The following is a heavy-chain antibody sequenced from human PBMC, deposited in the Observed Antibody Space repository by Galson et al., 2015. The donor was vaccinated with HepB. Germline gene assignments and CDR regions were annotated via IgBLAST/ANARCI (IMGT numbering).Heavy chain of an antibody. CDR1: GFTFSSYA. V-gene: IGHV3-64D*06. Sequence: SLRLSCAASGFTFSSYAMHWVRQAPGKGLEYVSAISSNGGSTYYADSVKGRFTISRDNSKNTLYLQMSSLRAEGTAVYYCVKFPYDFWSGYYYGMDVWGQGTTVTVSS. J-gene: IGHJ6*02. CDR2: ISSNGGST. D-gene: IGHD3-3*01. CDR3: VKFPYDFWSGYYYGMDV.